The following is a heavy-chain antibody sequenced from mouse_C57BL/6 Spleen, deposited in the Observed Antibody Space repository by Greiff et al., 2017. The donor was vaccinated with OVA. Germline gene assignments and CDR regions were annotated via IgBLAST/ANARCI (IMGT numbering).Heavy chain of an antibody. J-gene: IGHJ3*01. V-gene: IGHV1-26*01. CDR3: ARHYYGSAH. Sequence: VQLQQSGPELVKPGASVKISCKASGYTFTDYYMNWVKQSHGKSLEWIGDINPNNGGTSYNQKFKGKATLTVDESSSTAYMELRSLTSEDSAVYYCARHYYGSAHWGQGTLVTVSA. CDR2: INPNNGGT. CDR1: GYTFTDYY. D-gene: IGHD1-1*01.